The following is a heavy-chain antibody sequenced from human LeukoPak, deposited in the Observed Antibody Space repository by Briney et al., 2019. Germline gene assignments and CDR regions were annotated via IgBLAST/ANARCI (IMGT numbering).Heavy chain of an antibody. CDR2: INPNTGAT. V-gene: IGHV1-2*02. D-gene: IGHD3-10*01. J-gene: IGHJ4*02. CDR3: ARGRLSGEAFDY. Sequence: MGWINPNTGATNYAQKFQGRVTMTRDTSTSTAYMEMTRLRSDDTAVYYCARGRLSGEAFDYWGQGTLVTVSS.